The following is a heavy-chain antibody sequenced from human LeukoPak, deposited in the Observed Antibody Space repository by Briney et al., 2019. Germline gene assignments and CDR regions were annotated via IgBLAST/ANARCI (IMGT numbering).Heavy chain of an antibody. CDR3: ARPYDFLSGSGIYYYYGMDV. V-gene: IGHV1-46*01. CDR1: GYTFTSYY. Sequence: ASVKVSCRASGYTFTSYYMHWVRQAPGQGLEWMGIINPSGGSTSYAQKFQGRVTMTRDTSTSTVYMELSSLRSEDTAVYYCARPYDFLSGSGIYYYYGMDVWGQGTTVTVSS. J-gene: IGHJ6*02. CDR2: INPSGGST. D-gene: IGHD3-3*01.